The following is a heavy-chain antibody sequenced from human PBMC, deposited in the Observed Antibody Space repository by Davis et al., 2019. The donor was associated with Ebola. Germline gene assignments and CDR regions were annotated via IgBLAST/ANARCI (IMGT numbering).Heavy chain of an antibody. CDR2: IYDSGTT. Sequence: PSETLSLTCGVSGGSVTTFSWAWIRQPPGKGLECIGYIYDSGTTTYNPSLKSRLTMSVDPSENRVSLKLTSLTAADTAVYYCARLNVVGGWSNWFDPWGQGTLVIVSS. J-gene: IGHJ5*02. CDR3: ARLNVVGGWSNWFDP. D-gene: IGHD2-15*01. V-gene: IGHV4-59*02. CDR1: GGSVTTFS.